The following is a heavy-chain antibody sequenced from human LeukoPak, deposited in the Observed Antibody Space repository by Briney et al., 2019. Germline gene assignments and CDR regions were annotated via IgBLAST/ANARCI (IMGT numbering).Heavy chain of an antibody. V-gene: IGHV4-59*01. D-gene: IGHD1-14*01. CDR1: GGSISSYY. CDR3: ARGEAWYTAPIYYFDY. J-gene: IGHJ4*02. CDR2: IYYSGST. Sequence: SETLSLTCTVSGGSISSYYWSWIRQPPGKGLEWIGYIYYSGSTNYNPSLKSRVTISVDTSKNQFPLKLSSVTAADTAVYYCARGEAWYTAPIYYFDYWGQGTLVTVSS.